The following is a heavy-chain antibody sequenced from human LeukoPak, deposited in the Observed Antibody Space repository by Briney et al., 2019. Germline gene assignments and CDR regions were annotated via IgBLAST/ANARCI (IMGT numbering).Heavy chain of an antibody. Sequence: PSQTLSLTCTVSGGSISSYYWSWIRQPPGKGLEWIGYIYYSGSTNYNPSLKSRVTISVDTSKNQFSLKLSSVTAADTAVYYCARVPYYDFWSGYRTDYYYMDVWGKGTTVTVSS. CDR1: GGSISSYY. D-gene: IGHD3-3*01. V-gene: IGHV4-59*01. CDR3: ARVPYYDFWSGYRTDYYYMDV. J-gene: IGHJ6*03. CDR2: IYYSGST.